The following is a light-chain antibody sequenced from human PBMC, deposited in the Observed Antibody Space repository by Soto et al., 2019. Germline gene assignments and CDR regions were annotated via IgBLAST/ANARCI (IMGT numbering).Light chain of an antibody. CDR1: SSDVGGYNY. V-gene: IGLV2-14*01. CDR3: SSYTSSSTWV. Sequence: QSALTQPASVSGFPRQSITISCTGTSSDVGGYNYVSWYQQHPGKAPKLMIYEVSNRPSGVSNRFSGSKSGNTASLTISGLQAEDEADYYCSSYTSSSTWVFGGGTKLTVL. CDR2: EVS. J-gene: IGLJ3*02.